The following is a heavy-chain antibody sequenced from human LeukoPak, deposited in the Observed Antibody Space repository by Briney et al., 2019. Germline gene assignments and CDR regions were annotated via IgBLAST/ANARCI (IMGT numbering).Heavy chain of an antibody. J-gene: IGHJ3*02. Sequence: SETLSLTCAVYGGSFSGYYWSWIRQPPGEGLEWIGEINHSGSTNYNPSLKSRVTISVDTSKNQFSLKLSSVTAADTAVYYCARGYYDSSGYYYVESGRAFDIWGQGTMVTVSS. V-gene: IGHV4-34*01. CDR2: INHSGST. CDR3: ARGYYDSSGYYYVESGRAFDI. CDR1: GGSFSGYY. D-gene: IGHD3-22*01.